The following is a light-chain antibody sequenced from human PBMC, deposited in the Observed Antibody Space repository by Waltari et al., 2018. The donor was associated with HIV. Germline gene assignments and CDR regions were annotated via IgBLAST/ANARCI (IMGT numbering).Light chain of an antibody. V-gene: IGKV3-11*01. CDR1: QSVSTF. J-gene: IGKJ4*01. CDR2: DAS. CDR3: QQRDNWPPAPT. Sequence: EIVLTQSPATLSLSPGERAPLSCRASQSVSTFLAWYQQKPGQAPRLLIYDASIRATGIPARFSGSGSGTDFTLTISSLEPEDFAVYYCQQRDNWPPAPTFGGGTKVEI.